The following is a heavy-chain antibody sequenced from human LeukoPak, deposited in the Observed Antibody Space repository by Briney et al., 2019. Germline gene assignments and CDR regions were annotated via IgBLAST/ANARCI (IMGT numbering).Heavy chain of an antibody. Sequence: SGGSLRLSCAASGFTFSSYAMHWVRQAPGKGLEWVAVISYDGSNKYYADSVKGRFTISRDNSKDTLYLQMNSLRAEDTAVYYCSRISVTAMITTVGYYGMDVRGQGTTVTVSS. V-gene: IGHV3-30-3*01. CDR1: GFTFSSYA. D-gene: IGHD5-18*01. CDR2: ISYDGSNK. CDR3: SRISVTAMITTVGYYGMDV. J-gene: IGHJ6*02.